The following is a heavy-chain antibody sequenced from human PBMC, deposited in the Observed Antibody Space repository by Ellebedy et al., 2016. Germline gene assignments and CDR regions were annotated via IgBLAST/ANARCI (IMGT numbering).Heavy chain of an antibody. CDR2: ISSSSSTI. V-gene: IGHV3-48*02. CDR3: ASEWELDAEYFQH. CDR1: GFTFSSYS. D-gene: IGHD1-26*01. Sequence: GGSLRLSCAASGFTFSSYSMNWVRQAPGKGLEWVSYISSSSSTIYYADSVKGRFTISRDNAKNSLYLQMNSLRDEDTAVYYCASEWELDAEYFQHWGQGTLVTVSS. J-gene: IGHJ1*01.